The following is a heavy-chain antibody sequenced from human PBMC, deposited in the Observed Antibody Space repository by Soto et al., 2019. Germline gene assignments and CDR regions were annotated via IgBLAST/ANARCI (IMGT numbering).Heavy chain of an antibody. CDR2: IYYSGST. J-gene: IGHJ5*02. CDR1: GGSISNYY. CDR3: AKGGSSKFVP. D-gene: IGHD6-13*01. Sequence: QVQLQESGPGLVKPSETLSLTCSVSGGSISNYYWSWIRQPPGKGLEWIGYIYYSGSTNYNPSLKSRATISVATSKNQFSLKLSSVTAADTAVYYCAKGGSSKFVPWGQGILVTVSS. V-gene: IGHV4-59*08.